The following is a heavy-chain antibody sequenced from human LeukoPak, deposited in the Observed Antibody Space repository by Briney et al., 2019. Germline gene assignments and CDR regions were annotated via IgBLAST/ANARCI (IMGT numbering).Heavy chain of an antibody. J-gene: IGHJ5*02. CDR1: GYTFTGYY. CDR2: INPNSGGT. D-gene: IGHD6-13*01. V-gene: IGHV1-2*02. Sequence: ASVKVSCKASGYTFTGYYMHWVRQAPGQGLEWMGWINPNSGGTNYAQKLQGRVTMTTDTSTSTAYMELRSLRSDDTAVYYCARDRSSSSWYIRRMYNWFDPWGQGTLVTVSS. CDR3: ARDRSSSSWYIRRMYNWFDP.